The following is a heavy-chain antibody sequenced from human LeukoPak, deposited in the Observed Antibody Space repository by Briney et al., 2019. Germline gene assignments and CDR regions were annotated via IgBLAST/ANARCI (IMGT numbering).Heavy chain of an antibody. D-gene: IGHD3-22*01. CDR2: ISAYNGNT. V-gene: IGHV1-18*01. CDR3: ARGTYCYDSSGQLPHDY. CDR1: GYTFTSYG. J-gene: IGHJ4*02. Sequence: VASVTVSCKASGYTFTSYGISWVRQAPGQGLEWMGWISAYNGNTNYAQKLQGRVTMTTDTSTSTAYMELRSLRSDDTAVYYCARGTYCYDSSGQLPHDYWGQGTLVTVSS.